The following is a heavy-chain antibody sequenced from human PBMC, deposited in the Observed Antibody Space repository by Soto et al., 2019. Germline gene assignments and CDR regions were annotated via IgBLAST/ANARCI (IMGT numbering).Heavy chain of an antibody. V-gene: IGHV4-61*01. CDR3: ARDRSSSSPRYYYYGMDV. CDR2: IYYSGST. CDR1: GGSVSSGSYY. Sequence: PSETLSLTCTVSGGSVSSGSYYWSWIRQPPXKGLEWIGYIYYSGSTNYNPSLKSRVTISVDTSKNQFSLKLSSVTAADTAVYYCARDRSSSSPRYYYYGMDVWGQGTTVTVSS. J-gene: IGHJ6*02. D-gene: IGHD6-6*01.